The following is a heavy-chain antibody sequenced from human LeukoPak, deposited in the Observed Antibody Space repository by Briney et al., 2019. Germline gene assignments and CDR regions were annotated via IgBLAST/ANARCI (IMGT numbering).Heavy chain of an antibody. J-gene: IGHJ5*02. D-gene: IGHD3-3*01. CDR2: INHSGST. CDR1: GGSFSGYY. Sequence: TSETLSLTCAVYGGSFSGYYWSWIRQPPGKGLEWIGEINHSGSTNYNPSLKSRVTMSVDTSKNQFSLKLSSVTAADTAVYFCARAIFGVVLLGFDPWGQGTLVTVSS. CDR3: ARAIFGVVLLGFDP. V-gene: IGHV4-34*09.